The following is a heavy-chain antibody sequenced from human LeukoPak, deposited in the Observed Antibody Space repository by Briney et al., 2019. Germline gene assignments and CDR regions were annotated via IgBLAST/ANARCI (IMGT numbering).Heavy chain of an antibody. J-gene: IGHJ4*02. D-gene: IGHD3-22*01. CDR1: GFTFSNAW. V-gene: IGHV3-15*01. CDR3: TTGYYYDSSFDY. CDR2: IKSKTDGGTT. Sequence: GGSLRLSCAASGFTFSNAWMSWVRQAPEKGLEWVGRIKSKTDGGTTDYAAPVKGRFTISRDDSKNTLYLQMNSLKTEDTAVYYCTTGYYYDSSFDYWGQGTLVTVSS.